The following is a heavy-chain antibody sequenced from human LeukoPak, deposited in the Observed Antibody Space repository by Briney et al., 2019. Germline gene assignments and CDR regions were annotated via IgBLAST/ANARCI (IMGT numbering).Heavy chain of an antibody. CDR3: ARVISPTDYDSSGYYGDFDY. J-gene: IGHJ4*02. V-gene: IGHV7-4-1*02. CDR1: GYTFTSYA. D-gene: IGHD3-22*01. CDR2: INTNTGNP. Sequence: ASVNVSCKASGYTFTSYAMNWVRQAPGQGLEWMGGINTNTGNPTYAQGFTGRFVFSLDTSVSTAYLQISSLKAEDTAVYYCARVISPTDYDSSGYYGDFDYWGQGTLVTVSS.